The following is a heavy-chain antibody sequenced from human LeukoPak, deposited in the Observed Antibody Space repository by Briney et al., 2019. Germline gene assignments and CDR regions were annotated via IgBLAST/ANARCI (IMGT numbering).Heavy chain of an antibody. CDR2: IYYSGST. V-gene: IGHV4-31*03. Sequence: SETLSLTCTVSGGSISSGGYYWSWIRQHPGKGLEAIGYIYYSGSTYYNPSLKSRVTISVDTSKNQFSLKLSSVTAADTAVYYCARESAAGMYYYYYGMDVWGQGTTVTVSS. CDR1: GGSISSGGYY. J-gene: IGHJ6*02. D-gene: IGHD6-13*01. CDR3: ARESAAGMYYYYYGMDV.